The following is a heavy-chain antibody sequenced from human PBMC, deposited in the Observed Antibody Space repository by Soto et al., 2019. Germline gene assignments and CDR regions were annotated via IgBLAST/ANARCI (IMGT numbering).Heavy chain of an antibody. CDR1: GFSFSRYG. J-gene: IGHJ6*02. CDR3: ARDSTQAMDV. CDR2: IWYDGTKK. Sequence: QVQLVESGGGVVQPGRSLRLSCAASGFSFSRYGIHWVRQAPGKGLEWVAVIWYDGTKKYYGDSVRGLFTISRDNSKNTLYLQMNSLRADDTAVYYCARDSTQAMDVWGQGTTVTVSS. V-gene: IGHV3-33*01.